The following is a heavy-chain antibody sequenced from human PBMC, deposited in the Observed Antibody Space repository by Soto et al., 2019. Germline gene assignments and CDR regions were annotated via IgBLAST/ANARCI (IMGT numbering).Heavy chain of an antibody. CDR1: GGSISSGGYY. D-gene: IGHD2-2*01. Sequence: QVQLQESGPGLVKPSQTLSLTCTVSGGSISSGGYYWSWIRQQPGKGLEWIGYIYYSGSTYYNPSLKTRVTISVDTSKDQFSLKLSSVTAADTAVYYCAVSRDGYSMDVWGQGTTVTVSS. J-gene: IGHJ6*02. V-gene: IGHV4-31*03. CDR2: IYYSGST. CDR3: AVSRDGYSMDV.